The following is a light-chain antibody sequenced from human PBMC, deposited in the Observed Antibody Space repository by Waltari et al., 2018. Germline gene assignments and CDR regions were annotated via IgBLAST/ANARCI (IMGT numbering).Light chain of an antibody. Sequence: QSALTQPASVSGSPGQSITISCIGVGSAMYGSDFVSWYQHHPGKAPQVIIYDVKNRPSGISDRFSASTSANTASLTISGLQSEDEGDYYCSSQTLDGVVLVGGGTRVTV. CDR1: GSAMYGSDF. V-gene: IGLV2-14*03. CDR3: SSQTLDGVVL. CDR2: DVK. J-gene: IGLJ2*01.